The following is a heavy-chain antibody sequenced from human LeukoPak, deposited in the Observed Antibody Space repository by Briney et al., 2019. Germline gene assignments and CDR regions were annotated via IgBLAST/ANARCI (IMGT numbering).Heavy chain of an antibody. D-gene: IGHD3-22*01. J-gene: IGHJ6*03. CDR2: IYSGGNT. CDR1: GFTVSSNY. CDR3: ARDLKVVMGYYYYYYMDV. V-gene: IGHV3-66*01. Sequence: GGSLRLSCAPSGFTVSSNYMSWVRQAPGKGLEWVSVIYSGGNTYYADSVKGRLTISRDNSKNTMYLQMNSLRAEDTAVYYCARDLKVVMGYYYYYYMDVWGKGTTVTISS.